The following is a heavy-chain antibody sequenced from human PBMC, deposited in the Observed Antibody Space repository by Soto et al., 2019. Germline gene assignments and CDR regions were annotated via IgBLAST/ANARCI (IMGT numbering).Heavy chain of an antibody. V-gene: IGHV3-30*18. Sequence: GGSLRLSCAASGFTFSSYGMHWVRQAPGKGLEWVAVISYDGSNKYYADSVKGRFTISRDNSKNTLYLQMNSLRAEDTAVYYCAKDQVLESLYYYYGMDVWGQGTTVTVSS. CDR1: GFTFSSYG. J-gene: IGHJ6*02. D-gene: IGHD2-2*01. CDR2: ISYDGSNK. CDR3: AKDQVLESLYYYYGMDV.